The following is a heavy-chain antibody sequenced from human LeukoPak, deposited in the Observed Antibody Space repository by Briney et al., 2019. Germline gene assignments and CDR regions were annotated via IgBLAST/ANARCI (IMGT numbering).Heavy chain of an antibody. CDR2: INPSGGST. J-gene: IGHJ4*02. D-gene: IGHD1-1*01. Sequence: ASVNVSCTASGYTFTSYYMHWVRQAPGQGLEWMGIINPSGGSTSYAQKFQGRVTMTRDTSTSTVYMELSSLRSEDTAVYYCAREFPGQNAPFDYWGQGTLVTVSS. CDR1: GYTFTSYY. CDR3: AREFPGQNAPFDY. V-gene: IGHV1-46*01.